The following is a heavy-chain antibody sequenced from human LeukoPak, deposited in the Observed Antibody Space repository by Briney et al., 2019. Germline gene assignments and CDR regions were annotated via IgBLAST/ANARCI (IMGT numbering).Heavy chain of an antibody. D-gene: IGHD4-11*01. Sequence: PSQTLSLTCTVSGGSMSRYYWNCVRPPPGKGLEWIGYIYYSGSTDYNPSLKSRATILIAMSKNKFSLNLRSVTTADTAVYYCARQHYSNPHWFDPWGQGALVTVSS. J-gene: IGHJ5*02. V-gene: IGHV4-59*01. CDR3: ARQHYSNPHWFDP. CDR1: GGSMSRYY. CDR2: IYYSGST.